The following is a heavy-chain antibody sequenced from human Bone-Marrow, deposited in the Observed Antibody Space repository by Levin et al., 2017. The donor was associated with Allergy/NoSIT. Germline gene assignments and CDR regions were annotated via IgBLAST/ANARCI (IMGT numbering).Heavy chain of an antibody. D-gene: IGHD3-10*01. CDR3: AKEGAAYYSSGWRGAFDT. V-gene: IGHV3-23*01. CDR1: GFTFSNFA. CDR2: ISGGAGST. J-gene: IGHJ3*02. Sequence: AASVKVSCAASGFTFSNFAMSWVRQAPGKGLEWVSAISGGAGSTYYADSVKGRFTISRVNSQNTVYLQMNSLRAEDTAVYYCAKEGAAYYSSGWRGAFDTWGQGTLVTVSS.